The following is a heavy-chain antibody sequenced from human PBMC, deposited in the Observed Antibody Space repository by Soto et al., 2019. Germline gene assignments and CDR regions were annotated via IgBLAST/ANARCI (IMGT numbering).Heavy chain of an antibody. CDR2: IYYSGST. V-gene: IGHV4-61*01. Sequence: PSETLSLTCTVSGGSVSSGSYYWSWIRQPPGKGLEWIGYIYYSGSTNYNPSLKSRVTISVDTSKNQFSLKLSSVTAADTAVYYCARERDYTKAYGMDVWGQGTTVTAPS. CDR1: GGSVSSGSYY. D-gene: IGHD4-4*01. J-gene: IGHJ6*02. CDR3: ARERDYTKAYGMDV.